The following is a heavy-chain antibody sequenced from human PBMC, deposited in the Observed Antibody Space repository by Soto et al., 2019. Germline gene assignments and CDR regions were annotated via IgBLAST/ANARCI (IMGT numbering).Heavy chain of an antibody. CDR3: ARAWGVRGVIITNWFDP. D-gene: IGHD3-10*01. V-gene: IGHV1-69*01. Sequence: QVQLVQSGAEVKKPGSSVKVSCKASGGTFSNYAISWVRQAPGQGLEWMGGIIPIFGTANYAQKFQGRVTITADESTSTAYMELSSLRSEDTAVYYCARAWGVRGVIITNWFDPWGQGTLVTVSS. CDR1: GGTFSNYA. CDR2: IIPIFGTA. J-gene: IGHJ5*02.